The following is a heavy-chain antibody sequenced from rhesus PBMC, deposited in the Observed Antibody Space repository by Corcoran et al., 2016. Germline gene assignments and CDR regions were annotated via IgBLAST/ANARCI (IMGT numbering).Heavy chain of an antibody. CDR3: ARVRSSFDY. Sequence: QVTLKESGPALVKPTQTLTLTCTFSGVSISTSGTGVGWIRQPTGKALEWLASIYWNESKYYSTSLKSRLTISKDTSKNQVVLTMTNMDPVDTAAYYCARVRSSFDYWGQGVLVTVSS. J-gene: IGHJ4*01. V-gene: IGHV2-95*01. CDR2: IYWNESK. CDR1: GVSISTSGTG. D-gene: IGHD2-15*01.